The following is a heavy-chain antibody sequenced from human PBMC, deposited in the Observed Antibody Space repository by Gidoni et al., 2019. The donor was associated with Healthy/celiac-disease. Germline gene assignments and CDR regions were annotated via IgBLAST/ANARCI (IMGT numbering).Heavy chain of an antibody. CDR1: GVTFSSYS. CDR3: ARDGFCSSTSCYLRWFDP. CDR2: ISSSSSYI. D-gene: IGHD2-2*03. J-gene: IGHJ5*02. V-gene: IGHV3-21*01. Sequence: EVQLVESGGGLVKPGGSLSLSCAASGVTFSSYSMNWVRQAPGKGLEWVSSISSSSSYIYYADSVKGRFTISRDNAKNSLYLQMNSLRAEDTAVYYCARDGFCSSTSCYLRWFDPWGQGTLVTVSS.